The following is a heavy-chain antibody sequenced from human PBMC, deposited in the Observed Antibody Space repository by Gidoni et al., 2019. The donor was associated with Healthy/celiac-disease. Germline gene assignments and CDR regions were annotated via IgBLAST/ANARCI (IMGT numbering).Heavy chain of an antibody. D-gene: IGHD3-10*01. V-gene: IGHV3-30*18. CDR1: GFTFSSYG. Sequence: QVQLVESGGGVVQPGRSLRLSCAASGFTFSSYGMHWVRQAPGKGLGWVAVISYDGSNKYYADSVKGRFTISRDNSKNTLYLQMNSLRAEDTAVYYCAKDFGGMTHGSDYWGQGTLVTVSS. CDR3: AKDFGGMTHGSDY. CDR2: ISYDGSNK. J-gene: IGHJ4*02.